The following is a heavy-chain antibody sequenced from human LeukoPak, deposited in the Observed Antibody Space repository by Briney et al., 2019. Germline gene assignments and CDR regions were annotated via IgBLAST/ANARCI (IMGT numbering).Heavy chain of an antibody. D-gene: IGHD1-26*01. V-gene: IGHV3-23*01. J-gene: IGHJ4*02. CDR3: GRFAVGTSCCTAVDY. Sequence: GGSLRLSCAASGFRFTDYSMSWVRQAPGKGLEWVAGISTSGDRTYYADSVKGRFTISRDNSKNTLYLQMNSLRAEDTAEYYCGRFAVGTSCCTAVDYWGQGTLVTVSS. CDR2: ISTSGDRT. CDR1: GFRFTDYS.